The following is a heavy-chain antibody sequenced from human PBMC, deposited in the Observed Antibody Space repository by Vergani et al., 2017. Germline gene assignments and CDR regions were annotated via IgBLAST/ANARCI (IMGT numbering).Heavy chain of an antibody. CDR2: IYYSGST. CDR3: AKDLGDLAPGGDWLGANFDY. CDR1: GGSFSGYY. Sequence: QVQLQQWGAGLLKPSETLSLTCAVYGGSFSGYYWSWIRQPPGKGLEWIGYIYYSGSTYHSPSLKSRVTISVDTSKNQFSLKLSSVTAADTALYYCAKDLGDLAPGGDWLGANFDYWGQGTLVTVSS. D-gene: IGHD2-21*02. J-gene: IGHJ4*02. V-gene: IGHV4-34*01.